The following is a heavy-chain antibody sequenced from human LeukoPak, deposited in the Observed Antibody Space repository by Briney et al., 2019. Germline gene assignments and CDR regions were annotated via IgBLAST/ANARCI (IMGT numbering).Heavy chain of an antibody. Sequence: GASVKVSCKVSGYTLTELSMHWVRQAPGKGLEWMGGFDPEDGETIYAQKFQGRVTITADTSTDTAYMELSSLRSEDTAVYYCATDRWGSYLRDAFDIWGQGTMVTVSS. CDR1: GYTLTELS. D-gene: IGHD1-26*01. J-gene: IGHJ3*02. V-gene: IGHV1-24*01. CDR3: ATDRWGSYLRDAFDI. CDR2: FDPEDGET.